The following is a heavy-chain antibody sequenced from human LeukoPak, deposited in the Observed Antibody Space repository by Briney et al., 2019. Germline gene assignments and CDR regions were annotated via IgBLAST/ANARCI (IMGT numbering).Heavy chain of an antibody. Sequence: GGSLRLSCAASGFTFSDYYMSWIRQAPGKGLEWVSYISSSGSTIYYADSVKGRFTISRDNAKNSLNLQMNSLRAEDTAVYHCARWDESSGFDYWGQGTLVTVSS. CDR1: GFTFSDYY. CDR3: ARWDESSGFDY. D-gene: IGHD3-22*01. CDR2: ISSSGSTI. J-gene: IGHJ4*02. V-gene: IGHV3-11*04.